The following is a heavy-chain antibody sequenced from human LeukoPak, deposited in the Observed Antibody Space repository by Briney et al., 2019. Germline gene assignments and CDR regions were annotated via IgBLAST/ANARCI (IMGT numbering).Heavy chain of an antibody. CDR2: VSGSGGST. V-gene: IGHV3-23*01. Sequence: GGSLRLSCAASGFTFSSYAMSWVRQAPGKGLEWVSDVSGSGGSTCYADSVKGRFTISRDNSKNTLYLQMNSLRAEDTALYYCAKSASAAGRTYFDSWGQGTLVTVSS. J-gene: IGHJ4*02. CDR1: GFTFSSYA. CDR3: AKSASAAGRTYFDS. D-gene: IGHD6-13*01.